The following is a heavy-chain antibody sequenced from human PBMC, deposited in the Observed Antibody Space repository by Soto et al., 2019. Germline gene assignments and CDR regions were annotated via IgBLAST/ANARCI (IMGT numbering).Heavy chain of an antibody. J-gene: IGHJ4*02. Sequence: QVQLVESGGGVVQPGRSLRLSCATSGFTFSSYGMHWVRQAPGKGLEWVAVISYDGSNKYYADSVKGRFTISRDNSKNTLNLQMNSLRAEDTAVYYWAKDLEMAHNWSYWGQGTLVTVSS. V-gene: IGHV3-30*18. CDR1: GFTFSSYG. CDR2: ISYDGSNK. D-gene: IGHD1-1*01. CDR3: AKDLEMAHNWSY.